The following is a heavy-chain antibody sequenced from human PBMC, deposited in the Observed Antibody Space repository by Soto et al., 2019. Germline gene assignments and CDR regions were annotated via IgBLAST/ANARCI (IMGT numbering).Heavy chain of an antibody. J-gene: IGHJ3*02. Sequence: GGSLRLSCAASGFTFSSYSMNWVRQAPGKGLEWVSYISSGSSTIYYADSVKGRFTISRDNAKNSLYLQMNSLRAEDTAVYYCARHYDFWSGYYPDAFDIWGQGTMVTVSS. V-gene: IGHV3-48*01. CDR1: GFTFSSYS. D-gene: IGHD3-3*01. CDR2: ISSGSSTI. CDR3: ARHYDFWSGYYPDAFDI.